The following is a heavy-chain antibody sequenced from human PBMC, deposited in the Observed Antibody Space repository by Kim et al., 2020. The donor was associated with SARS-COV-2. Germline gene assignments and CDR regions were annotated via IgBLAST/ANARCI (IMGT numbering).Heavy chain of an antibody. V-gene: IGHV5-51*01. J-gene: IGHJ4*02. D-gene: IGHD5-12*01. Sequence: GESLKISCKGSGYSFTSYWIGWVRQMPGKGLEWMGIIYPGDSDTRYSPSSQGQVTISADKSISTAYLQWSSLKASDTAMYYCARGWLRFAPAFDYWGQGTLVTVSS. CDR1: GYSFTSYW. CDR2: IYPGDSDT. CDR3: ARGWLRFAPAFDY.